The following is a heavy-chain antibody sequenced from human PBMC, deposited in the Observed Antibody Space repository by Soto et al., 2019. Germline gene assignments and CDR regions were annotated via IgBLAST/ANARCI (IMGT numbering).Heavy chain of an antibody. D-gene: IGHD2-2*01. J-gene: IGHJ4*02. CDR2: VTGSGGRT. CDR3: YCAXDLNRNPVXIVVSSYFDF. Sequence: EVQLLESGGGLVQPGGSLRLSCAASGFTFSNYAMTWVRQAPGKGLEWVSTVTGSGGRTSYTDSVKGRFTXSRDXSNSXXXXXXXXXXXXXXXXAIYYCAXDLNRNPVXIVVSSYFDFWGQGTLVTVSS. V-gene: IGHV3-23*01. CDR1: GFTFSNYA.